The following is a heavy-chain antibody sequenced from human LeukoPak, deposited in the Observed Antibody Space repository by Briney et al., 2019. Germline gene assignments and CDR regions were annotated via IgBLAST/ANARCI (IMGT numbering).Heavy chain of an antibody. D-gene: IGHD3-10*01. CDR1: GYSLNELS. CDR3: ATDFRAGVIYAFDF. J-gene: IGHJ3*01. V-gene: IGHV1-24*01. Sequence: GASVKVSCKISGYSLNELSIHWVRQAPGKGLEWMGHVDSGDGETKYAQTFQGRVTLTEDTSTDTAYMELSSLRSEDTAVYYCATDFRAGVIYAFDFWGQGTMVAVSS. CDR2: VDSGDGET.